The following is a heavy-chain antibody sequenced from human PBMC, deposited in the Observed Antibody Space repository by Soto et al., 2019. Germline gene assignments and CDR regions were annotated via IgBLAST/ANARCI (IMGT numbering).Heavy chain of an antibody. CDR3: ARDDHSIAAAGAFDY. V-gene: IGHV3-7*01. Sequence: EVQLVESGGGLVQPGGSLRLSCAASGFTFSSYWMSWVRQAPGKGLEWVANIKQDGSEKYYVDSVKGRFTISRDNAKNSLYLQMNSLRAEDTAVYYCARDDHSIAAAGAFDYWGQGTLVTVSS. CDR2: IKQDGSEK. CDR1: GFTFSSYW. J-gene: IGHJ4*02. D-gene: IGHD6-13*01.